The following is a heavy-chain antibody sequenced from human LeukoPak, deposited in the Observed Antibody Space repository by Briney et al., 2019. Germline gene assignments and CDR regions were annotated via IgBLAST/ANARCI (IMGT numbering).Heavy chain of an antibody. CDR1: GFTFSSYG. D-gene: IGHD2-15*01. CDR3: AREQRAPATVVVVAATAFDY. Sequence: GGSLRLSCAASGFTFSSYGMHWVRQAPGKGLEWVAVIWYDGSNKYYADSVKGRFTISRDNSKNTLYLQMNSLRAEDTAVYYCAREQRAPATVVVVAATAFDYWGQGTLVTVSS. V-gene: IGHV3-33*01. J-gene: IGHJ4*02. CDR2: IWYDGSNK.